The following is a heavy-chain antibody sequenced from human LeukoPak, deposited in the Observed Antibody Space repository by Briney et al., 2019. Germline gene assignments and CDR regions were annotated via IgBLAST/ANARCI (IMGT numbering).Heavy chain of an antibody. CDR2: IRYDGSNK. Sequence: GRSLRLSCTASGFNFGIYGMHWVRQAPGKGLEWVAFIRYDGSNKYYADSVKGRFTISRDNSKNTLYLQMNSLRAEDTAVYYCAKDSAPDIVVVPAAIRGYSYGTQFDYWGQGTLVTVSS. D-gene: IGHD2-2*02. CDR3: AKDSAPDIVVVPAAIRGYSYGTQFDY. CDR1: GFNFGIYG. J-gene: IGHJ4*02. V-gene: IGHV3-30*02.